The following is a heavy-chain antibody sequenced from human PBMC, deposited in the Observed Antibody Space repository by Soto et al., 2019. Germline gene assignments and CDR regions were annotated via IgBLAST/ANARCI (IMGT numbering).Heavy chain of an antibody. D-gene: IGHD6-19*01. CDR2: IWYDGSNK. V-gene: IGHV3-33*01. J-gene: IGHJ6*03. CDR3: ARVAVAGPGAYYYYYMDV. Sequence: GGSLRLSCAASGFTFSSYGMHWVRQAPGKGLEWVAVIWYDGSNKYYADSVKGRFTISRDNSKNTLYLQMNSLRAEDTAVYYCARVAVAGPGAYYYYYMDVWGKGTTVTVSS. CDR1: GFTFSSYG.